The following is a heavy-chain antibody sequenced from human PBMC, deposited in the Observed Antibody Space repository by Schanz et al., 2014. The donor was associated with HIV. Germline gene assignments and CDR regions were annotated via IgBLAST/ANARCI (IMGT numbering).Heavy chain of an antibody. CDR1: GFNMEDYA. CDR2: ISWNRGRL. J-gene: IGHJ4*02. CDR3: VRGDTVFEY. V-gene: IGHV3-9*01. D-gene: IGHD5-18*01. Sequence: EVQLMESGGGLVQPGRSLRLSCAASGFNMEDYAMHWVRQGPGKGLEWVSGISWNRGRLGYGDAVKGRFTISRDNAKNSLYLQMNSLRFADTAVYYCVRGDTVFEYWGQGTLVTVS.